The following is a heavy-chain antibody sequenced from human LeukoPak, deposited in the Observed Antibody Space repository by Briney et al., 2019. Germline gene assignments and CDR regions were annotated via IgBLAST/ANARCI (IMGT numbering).Heavy chain of an antibody. CDR3: ARDRASAELVREYYYYYGMDV. D-gene: IGHD6-13*01. CDR2: ISSSSSYI. V-gene: IGHV3-21*01. CDR1: GFMFSSYA. J-gene: IGHJ6*02. Sequence: PGRSLRLSCSASGFMFSSYAFHWVRQAPGKGLEWVSSISSSSSYIYYADSVKGRFTISRDNAKNSLYLQMNSLRAEDTAVYYCARDRASAELVREYYYYYGMDVWGQGTTVTVSS.